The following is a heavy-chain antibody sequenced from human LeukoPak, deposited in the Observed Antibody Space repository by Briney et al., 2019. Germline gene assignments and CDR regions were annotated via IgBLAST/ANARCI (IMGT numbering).Heavy chain of an antibody. CDR1: GGSISSYY. V-gene: IGHV4-59*12. Sequence: PSETLSLTCTVSGGSISSYYWSWIRQPPGKGLEWIGYIYYSGSTNYNPSLKSRVTISVDTSKNQFSLRLSSVTAADTAVYYCARDDYDGSGYFYWGQGTLVTVSS. D-gene: IGHD3-22*01. CDR3: ARDDYDGSGYFY. J-gene: IGHJ4*02. CDR2: IYYSGST.